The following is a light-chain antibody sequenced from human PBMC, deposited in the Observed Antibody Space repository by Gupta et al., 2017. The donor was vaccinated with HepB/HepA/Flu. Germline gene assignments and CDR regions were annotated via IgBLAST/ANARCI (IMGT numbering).Light chain of an antibody. CDR1: SSDVNIYNY. CDR3: SSYTSSTSPYV. CDR2: DVN. Sequence: QSALTQPASVSGSPGQSITISCTGTSSDVNIYNYVSWYQQHPGKAPKLMIYDVNNRPSGISNRFSGSKSGNTASLTISGLQAEDEADYYCSSYTSSTSPYVFGTGTKVTVL. J-gene: IGLJ1*01. V-gene: IGLV2-14*01.